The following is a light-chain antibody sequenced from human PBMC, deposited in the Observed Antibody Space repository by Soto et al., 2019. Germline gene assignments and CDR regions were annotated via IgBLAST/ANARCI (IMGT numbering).Light chain of an antibody. CDR1: QNINSW. J-gene: IGKJ1*01. CDR3: QQYDTYWA. Sequence: DIHMTQSPSSLSASVGDAVTITCRASQNINSWLAWYQQKPGSAPKVLIYDASNLESGVPSRFSGSRVETEFTLTITSVQPDDFATYYCQQYDTYWAFGQGTKGDNK. CDR2: DAS. V-gene: IGKV1-5*01.